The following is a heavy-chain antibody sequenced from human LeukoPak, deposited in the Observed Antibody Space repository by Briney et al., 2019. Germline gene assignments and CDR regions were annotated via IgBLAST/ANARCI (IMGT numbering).Heavy chain of an antibody. Sequence: GGSLRLSCAASGFTFSSYWMGWVRQAPGKGLEWVANIKQDGSEKYYVDSVKGRFTISRDNAKNSLYLQMNSLRAEDTAVYYCARDLADFWSGYYTDYWGQGTLVTVSS. CDR2: IKQDGSEK. CDR1: GFTFSSYW. V-gene: IGHV3-7*01. D-gene: IGHD3-3*01. CDR3: ARDLADFWSGYYTDY. J-gene: IGHJ4*02.